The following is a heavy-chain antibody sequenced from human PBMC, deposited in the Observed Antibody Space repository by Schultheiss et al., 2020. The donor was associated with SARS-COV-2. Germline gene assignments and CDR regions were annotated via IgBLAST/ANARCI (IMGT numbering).Heavy chain of an antibody. J-gene: IGHJ4*02. CDR2: IYYSGST. V-gene: IGHV4-30-4*01. CDR3: ARLRPIHNGQWLVLNY. Sequence: SETLSLTCTVSGGSISSGDYYWSWIRQPPGKGLEWIGYIYYSGSTYYNPSLKSRVTISVDKSKNQFSLKLSSVTAADTAVYYCARLRPIHNGQWLVLNYWGQGTLVTVSS. CDR1: GGSISSGDYY. D-gene: IGHD6-19*01.